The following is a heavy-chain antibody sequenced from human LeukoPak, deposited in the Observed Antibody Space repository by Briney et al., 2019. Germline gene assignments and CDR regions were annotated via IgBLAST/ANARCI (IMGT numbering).Heavy chain of an antibody. CDR2: ISSSSSTI. CDR1: GFTFSSYW. J-gene: IGHJ4*02. D-gene: IGHD3-3*01. CDR3: ARRGYYDFWFFDY. V-gene: IGHV3-48*01. Sequence: GGSLRLSCAASGFTFSSYWMSWVRQAPGKGLEWVSYISSSSSTIYYADSVKGRFTISRDNAKNSLYLQMNSLRAEDTAVYYCARRGYYDFWFFDYWGQGTLVTVSS.